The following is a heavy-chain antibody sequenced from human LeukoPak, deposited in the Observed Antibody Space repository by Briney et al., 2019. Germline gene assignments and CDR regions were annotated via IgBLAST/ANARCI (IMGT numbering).Heavy chain of an antibody. CDR2: ISAYNGNT. Sequence: ASVKVSCKASGYTFTSYGISWVRQAPGQGLEWMGWISAYNGNTNYAQKLQGRVTMTTDTSTSTAYMEVRSLRSDDTAVYYCARSLVAIVVVPAAIPPNWFDPWGQGTLVTVSS. V-gene: IGHV1-18*04. D-gene: IGHD2-2*02. J-gene: IGHJ5*02. CDR3: ARSLVAIVVVPAAIPPNWFDP. CDR1: GYTFTSYG.